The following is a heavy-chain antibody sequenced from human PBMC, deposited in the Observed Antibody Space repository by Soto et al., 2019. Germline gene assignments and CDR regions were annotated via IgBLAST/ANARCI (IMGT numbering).Heavy chain of an antibody. CDR2: ISGSGGST. Sequence: GGSLRLSCAASGFTFSSYAMSWVRQAPGKGLEWVSAISGSGGSTYYADSVKGRFTISRDNSKNTLYLQMNSLRAEDTAVHYCAKEAYDFWSGYPLWYYYYMDVWGKGTTVTVSS. J-gene: IGHJ6*03. CDR3: AKEAYDFWSGYPLWYYYYMDV. CDR1: GFTFSSYA. V-gene: IGHV3-23*01. D-gene: IGHD3-3*01.